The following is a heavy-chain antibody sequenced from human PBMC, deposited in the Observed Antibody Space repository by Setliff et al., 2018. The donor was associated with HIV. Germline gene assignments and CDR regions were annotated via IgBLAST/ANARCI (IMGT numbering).Heavy chain of an antibody. V-gene: IGHV4-39*07. D-gene: IGHD3-10*01. CDR3: ARVGDYGSGGWFDP. Sequence: PSETLSLTCTVSGGSISSSSYYWGWIRQPPGKGLEWIGSIYYSGSTYYNPSLKSRVTISVDTSKSQFSLKLSSVTAADTAVYYCARVGDYGSGGWFDPWGQGTLVTVSS. CDR1: GGSISSSSYY. J-gene: IGHJ5*02. CDR2: IYYSGST.